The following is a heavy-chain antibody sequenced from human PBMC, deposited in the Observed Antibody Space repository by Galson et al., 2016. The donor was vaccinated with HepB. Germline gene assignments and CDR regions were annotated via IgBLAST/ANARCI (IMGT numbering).Heavy chain of an antibody. CDR1: GYTFTSYA. CDR3: ARDRSTLGVPRGYNCFDP. CDR2: INTHTGNP. J-gene: IGHJ5*02. Sequence: SVKVSCKASGYTFTSYAMNWVRQAPGQGLEWMGWINTHTGNPTCVQGFTGRFVFSLDTSVSTAYLQISSLKAEDTAVYYCARDRSTLGVPRGYNCFDPWGQGTLVTVSS. D-gene: IGHD2-2*01. V-gene: IGHV7-4-1*02.